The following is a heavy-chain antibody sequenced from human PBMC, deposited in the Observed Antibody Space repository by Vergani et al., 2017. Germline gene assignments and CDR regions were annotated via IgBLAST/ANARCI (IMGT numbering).Heavy chain of an antibody. J-gene: IGHJ4*02. D-gene: IGHD1-26*01. CDR3: ARGGTGDLDY. CDR1: GGSISNNNW. Sequence: QVQLQESGPGLVKPSGTLSLTCAVSGGSISNNNWWRWVRQPPGKGRGWIGEIYHSGRTNYYPSLTSRVTISVDKSKNQFSLKLTSVTAADTAVYYCARGGTGDLDYWGQGTLVIVSS. V-gene: IGHV4-4*02. CDR2: IYHSGRT.